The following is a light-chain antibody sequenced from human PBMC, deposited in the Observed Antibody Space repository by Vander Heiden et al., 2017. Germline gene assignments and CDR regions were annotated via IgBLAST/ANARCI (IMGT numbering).Light chain of an antibody. V-gene: IGKV1-33*01. Sequence: DIQMTQSPSSLSASVGDRVTITCQASQDISNYLNWYQQKPGKAPKLLIYDASNLETGVPSRFSGSGSGTDFTFTISSLQPEDIATYYCQQYDNLPLFTFGLGTKVDIK. CDR1: QDISNY. CDR2: DAS. CDR3: QQYDNLPLFT. J-gene: IGKJ3*01.